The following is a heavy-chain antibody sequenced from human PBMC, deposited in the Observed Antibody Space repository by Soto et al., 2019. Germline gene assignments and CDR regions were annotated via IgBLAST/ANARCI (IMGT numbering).Heavy chain of an antibody. V-gene: IGHV3-7*03. CDR3: ARALVLWFGELTDGMDV. J-gene: IGHJ6*02. D-gene: IGHD3-10*01. CDR1: GFTFSSYW. Sequence: AGGSLRLSCAASGFTFSSYWMSWVRQAPGKGLEWVANIKQDGSEKYYVDSVKGRFTISRDNAKNSLYLQMNSLRAEDTAVYYCARALVLWFGELTDGMDVWGQGTTVTVSS. CDR2: IKQDGSEK.